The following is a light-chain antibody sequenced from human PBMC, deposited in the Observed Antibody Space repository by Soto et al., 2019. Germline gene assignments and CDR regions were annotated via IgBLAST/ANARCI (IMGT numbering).Light chain of an antibody. V-gene: IGLV2-11*01. Sequence: QSALTQPRSVSGSPGQSVTISCTGTSSDVGGYNYVSWYQQHPGKAPKLMIYDVSQRPSGVPDRFSGSKSGNTASLAISGLQAEDEADYYCCSYAGSNSYVFGPGTKVTVL. J-gene: IGLJ1*01. CDR3: CSYAGSNSYV. CDR1: SSDVGGYNY. CDR2: DVS.